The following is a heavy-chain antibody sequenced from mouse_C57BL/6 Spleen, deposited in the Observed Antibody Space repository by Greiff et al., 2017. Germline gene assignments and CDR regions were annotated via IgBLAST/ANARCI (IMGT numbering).Heavy chain of an antibody. CDR1: GYTFTGYW. J-gene: IGHJ4*01. V-gene: IGHV1-9*01. CDR2: ILPGSGST. CDR3: ARSKGLLRGNYAMDY. Sequence: QVQLQQSGAELMKPGASVTLSCKATGYTFTGYWIEWVKQRPGHGLEWIGEILPGSGSTNYNEKFKGKATFTADTSSNTAYMQLSSLTTEYSAIYYCARSKGLLRGNYAMDYWGQGTSVTVAA. D-gene: IGHD1-1*01.